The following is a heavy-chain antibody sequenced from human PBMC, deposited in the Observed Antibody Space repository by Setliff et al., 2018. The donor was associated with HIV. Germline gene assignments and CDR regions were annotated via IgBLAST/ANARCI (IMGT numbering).Heavy chain of an antibody. CDR1: GGSISTYY. D-gene: IGHD6-6*01. CDR3: ARVFTAGRREYYFDL. J-gene: IGHJ4*02. Sequence: SETLSLTCTVSGGSISTYYWSWIRQPPGKGLEWVGYIYYSGSTNYNPSLKSRVTISVDTSKNHFSLRLSSVTAADTAVYHCARVFTAGRREYYFDLWGQGTLVTVSS. CDR2: IYYSGST. V-gene: IGHV4-59*08.